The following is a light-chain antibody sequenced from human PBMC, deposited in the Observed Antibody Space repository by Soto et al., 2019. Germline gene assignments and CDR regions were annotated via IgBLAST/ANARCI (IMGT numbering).Light chain of an antibody. V-gene: IGLV2-14*01. Sequence: QSALTQPASVSGSPGQSITISCTGTSSDVGDFDCVSWYQQHPGKAPKLMIYEVSDRPSGVSNRFSGSKSGDTASLTISGLQAEDEADYYCSSYTSNSTLVFGGGTKLTVL. CDR2: EVS. CDR1: SSDVGDFDC. J-gene: IGLJ2*01. CDR3: SSYTSNSTLV.